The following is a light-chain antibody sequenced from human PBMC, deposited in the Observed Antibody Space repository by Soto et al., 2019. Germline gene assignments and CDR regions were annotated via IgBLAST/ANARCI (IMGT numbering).Light chain of an antibody. Sequence: QSVLTQPPSASGTPGQRVIISCSGSSSNIGSDIVSWYQQLPGTAPKLLIYSDYHRPPGVPDRFSGSKSGTSASLAISGLQSEDEADYYGASWDDTLNGRVLFGGGTQLTVL. J-gene: IGLJ3*02. V-gene: IGLV1-44*01. CDR3: ASWDDTLNGRVL. CDR2: SDY. CDR1: SSNIGSDI.